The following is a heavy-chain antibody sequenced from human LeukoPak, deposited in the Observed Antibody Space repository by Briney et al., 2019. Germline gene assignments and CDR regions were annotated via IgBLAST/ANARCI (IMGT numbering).Heavy chain of an antibody. CDR2: IYHSGST. Sequence: PSETLSLTCAVSGGSISSSNWWSWVRQPPGKGLEWIGEIYHSGSTNYKPSLKGRVTISVDKSKNQFSLKLSSVTAADTAVYYCAAYYDSSGYRFDYWGQGTLVTVSS. J-gene: IGHJ4*02. CDR1: GGSISSSNW. CDR3: AAYYDSSGYRFDY. D-gene: IGHD3-22*01. V-gene: IGHV4-4*02.